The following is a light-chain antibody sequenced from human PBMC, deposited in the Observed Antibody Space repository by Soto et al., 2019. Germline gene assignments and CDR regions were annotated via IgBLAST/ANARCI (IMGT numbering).Light chain of an antibody. CDR1: QSISDT. Sequence: EIVVTQSPATLSVSPGVRSTLSCMAIQSISDTLAWYQQKPGQAPRLLIYGASRRATGFPARFRGSGSGTDFTLTISSLQSEDFALYYCQQYDNWPWTFGQGTKVDIK. V-gene: IGKV3-15*01. CDR2: GAS. J-gene: IGKJ1*01. CDR3: QQYDNWPWT.